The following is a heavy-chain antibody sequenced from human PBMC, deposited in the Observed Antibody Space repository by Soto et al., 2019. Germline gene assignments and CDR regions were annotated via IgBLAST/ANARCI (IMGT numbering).Heavy chain of an antibody. CDR2: ISSSGDSI. V-gene: IGHV3-11*01. CDR1: GFTFSDYY. D-gene: IGHD3-22*01. CDR3: AKALYYYDSSGYYYRDS. J-gene: IGHJ5*01. Sequence: PGGSLRLSCAASGFTFSDYYMSWIRQAPGKGLEWVSYISSSGDSIYYADSVKGRFTISRDNSKNALYLQMNSLRAEDTAVYYCAKALYYYDSSGYYYRDSWGQGSLVTVSS.